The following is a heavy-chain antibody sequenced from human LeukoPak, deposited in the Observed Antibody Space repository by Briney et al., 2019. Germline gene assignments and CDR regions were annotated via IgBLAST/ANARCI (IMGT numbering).Heavy chain of an antibody. J-gene: IGHJ3*02. CDR1: GFSFSTIY. CDR3: ARDPYRFAFDI. Sequence: PGGSLRLSCAPSGFSFSTIYMSWVRQTPGQGLKWVANINVDGTAEYYVDSVKGRFTISRDNAKNSLYLQMNSLRAEDTAVYYCARDPYRFAFDIWGQGTVVLVSS. V-gene: IGHV3-7*03. D-gene: IGHD1-26*01. CDR2: INVDGTAE.